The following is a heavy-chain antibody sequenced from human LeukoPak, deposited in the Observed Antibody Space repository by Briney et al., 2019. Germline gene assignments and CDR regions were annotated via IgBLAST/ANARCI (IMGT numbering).Heavy chain of an antibody. CDR3: ARDRIDYGSGSYYRDFDY. CDR1: GFTFSSYW. J-gene: IGHJ4*02. Sequence: GGSLRLSCAASGFTFSSYWMHWVRQAPGKGLVWVSRINSDGSSTSYADSVKGRFTISRDNAKNTLYLQMNSLRAEDTAVYYCARDRIDYGSGSYYRDFDYWGQGTLVTVSS. CDR2: INSDGSST. V-gene: IGHV3-74*01. D-gene: IGHD3-10*01.